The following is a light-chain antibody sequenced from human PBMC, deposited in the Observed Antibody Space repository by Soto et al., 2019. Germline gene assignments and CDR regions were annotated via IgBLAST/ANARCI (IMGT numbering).Light chain of an antibody. CDR1: QSISSW. CDR2: KAS. Sequence: DIQMTQSPSTLSASVGERVTITCRASQSISSWLAGYQQKPGQAPKLLIYKASTLQSGVPSRFSGSGSGTEFTLAISSLQPDASATYYCQQYNDNWTFGQGTKVEIK. J-gene: IGKJ1*01. CDR3: QQYNDNWT. V-gene: IGKV1-5*03.